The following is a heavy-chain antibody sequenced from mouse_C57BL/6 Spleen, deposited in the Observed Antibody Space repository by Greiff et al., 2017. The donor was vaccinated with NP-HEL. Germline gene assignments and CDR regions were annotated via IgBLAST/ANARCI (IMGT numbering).Heavy chain of an antibody. CDR1: GYTFTSYW. CDR2: IDPSDSYT. CDR3: ARATTVVATFDY. D-gene: IGHD1-1*01. Sequence: QVQLQQPGAELVMPGASVKLSCKASGYTFTSYWMHWVKQRPGQGLEWIGEIDPSDSYTNYNQKFKGKSTLTVDKSSSTAYMQLSSLTSEDSAVDYCARATTVVATFDYWGQGTTLTVSS. J-gene: IGHJ2*01. V-gene: IGHV1-69*01.